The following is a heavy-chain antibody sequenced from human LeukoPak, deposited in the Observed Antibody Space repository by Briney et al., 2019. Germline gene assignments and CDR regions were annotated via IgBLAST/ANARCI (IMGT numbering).Heavy chain of an antibody. Sequence: PSETLSLTCTVSGGSISSGSYYWRWIRQPAGKGLEWIGRIYTSGSTNYNPSLKSRVTISVDTSKNQFSLKLSSVTAADTAVYYCARDVTRFWSGYFESWGQGTLVTVSS. CDR3: ARDVTRFWSGYFES. CDR2: IYTSGST. D-gene: IGHD3-3*01. CDR1: GGSISSGSYY. V-gene: IGHV4-61*02. J-gene: IGHJ4*02.